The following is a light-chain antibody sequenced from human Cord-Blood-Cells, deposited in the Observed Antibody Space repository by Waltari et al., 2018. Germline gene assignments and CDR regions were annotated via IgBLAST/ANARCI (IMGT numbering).Light chain of an antibody. J-gene: IGLJ2*01. CDR1: SSNIGAGYD. CDR3: QSYDSSLSKV. CDR2: GNS. V-gene: IGLV1-40*01. Sequence: SVLTLPPSVSGAPGQRVTISCTGSSSNIGAGYDVHWYQQLPGTAPKLLIYGNSNRPSGVPDRFSGSKSGTSASLAITGLQAEDEADYYCQSYDSSLSKVFGGGTKLTVL.